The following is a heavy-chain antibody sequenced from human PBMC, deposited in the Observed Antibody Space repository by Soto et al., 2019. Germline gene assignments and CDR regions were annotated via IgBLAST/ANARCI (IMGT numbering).Heavy chain of an antibody. D-gene: IGHD3-16*01. CDR3: ARGGRGELPVSVYTHS. Sequence: SETLCLTCTVSGGSISSGGYYWSWIRQHPGKGLEWIGYIYYSGSTYYNPSLKSRVTISVDTSKNQFSLKLSSVTAADTAVYYCARGGRGELPVSVYTHSRGHAPLVTVPQ. CDR1: GGSISSGGYY. CDR2: IYYSGST. J-gene: IGHJ5*01. V-gene: IGHV4-31*03.